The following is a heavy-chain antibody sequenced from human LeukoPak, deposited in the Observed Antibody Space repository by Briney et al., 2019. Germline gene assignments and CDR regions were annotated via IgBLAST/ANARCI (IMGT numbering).Heavy chain of an antibody. CDR3: ARDRREYSSSWYYFDY. D-gene: IGHD6-13*01. CDR1: GFTFSSYA. CDR2: ISYDGSNK. Sequence: GRSLRLSCAASGFTFSSYAMHWVRQAPGKGLEWVAVISYDGSNKYYAASVKGRFTISRDNSKNTLYLQMNSLRAEDTAVYYCARDRREYSSSWYYFDYWGQGTLVTVSS. V-gene: IGHV3-30*01. J-gene: IGHJ4*02.